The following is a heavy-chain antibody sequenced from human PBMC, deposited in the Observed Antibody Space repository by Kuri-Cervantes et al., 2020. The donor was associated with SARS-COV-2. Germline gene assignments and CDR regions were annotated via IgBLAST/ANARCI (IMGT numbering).Heavy chain of an antibody. CDR3: ARGVNYFDIPGGY. CDR2: IYYSGST. V-gene: IGHV4-59*12. Sequence: SETLSLTCTVSGGSISSYYWSWIRQPPGKGLEWTGYIYYSGSTNYNPSLKSRVTISVDTSKNQFSLKLTSVTAADTAVYYCARGVNYFDIPGGYWGQGALVTVSS. D-gene: IGHD3-22*01. CDR1: GGSISSYY. J-gene: IGHJ4*02.